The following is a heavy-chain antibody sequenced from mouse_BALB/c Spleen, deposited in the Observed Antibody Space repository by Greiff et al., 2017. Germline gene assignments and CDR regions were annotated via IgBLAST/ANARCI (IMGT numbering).Heavy chain of an antibody. D-gene: IGHD2-3*01. V-gene: IGHV10-1*02. J-gene: IGHJ4*01. CDR1: GFTFNTYA. CDR3: VRQRGWLSSMDY. Sequence: EVQLVESGGGLVQPKGSLKLSCAASGFTFNTYAMNWVRQAPGKGLEWVARIRSKSNNYATYYADSVKDRFTISRDDSQSMLYLQMNNLKTEDTAMYYCVRQRGWLSSMDYWGQGTSVTVSS. CDR2: IRSKSNNYAT.